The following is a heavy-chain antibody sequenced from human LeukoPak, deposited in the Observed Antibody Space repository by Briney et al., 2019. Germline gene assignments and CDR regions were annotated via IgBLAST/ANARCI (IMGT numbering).Heavy chain of an antibody. CDR2: INLCGGST. Sequence: ASVTVSCKASGYTFTSYYMHWVRHGPGQGLEWVGIINLCGGSTSYAQKFQGRVTMTRDMSTCTVYMELSSLRSEDTAVYYCASGRGQRFLEWLLFDYWGQRALVTVSS. CDR1: GYTFTSYY. D-gene: IGHD3-3*01. J-gene: IGHJ4*02. V-gene: IGHV1-46*01. CDR3: ASGRGQRFLEWLLFDY.